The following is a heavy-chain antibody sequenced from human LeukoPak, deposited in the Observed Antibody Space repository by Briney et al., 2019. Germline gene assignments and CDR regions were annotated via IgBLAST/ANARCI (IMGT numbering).Heavy chain of an antibody. V-gene: IGHV4-30-2*01. CDR3: ARGNYYDRAFDY. J-gene: IGHJ4*02. Sequence: SQTLSLTCTVSGGSISSGGYYWSWIRQHPGKGLEWIGYIYHSGSTYYNPSLKSRVTISVDRSKNQFSLKLSSVTAADTAVYYCARGNYYDRAFDYWGQGTLVTVSS. D-gene: IGHD3-22*01. CDR2: IYHSGST. CDR1: GGSISSGGYY.